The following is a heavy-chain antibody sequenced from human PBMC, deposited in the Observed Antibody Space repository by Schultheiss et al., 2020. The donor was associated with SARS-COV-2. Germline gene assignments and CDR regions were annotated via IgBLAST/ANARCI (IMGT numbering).Heavy chain of an antibody. CDR3: MSGFGNS. CDR2: MYSDGSA. J-gene: IGHJ4*02. Sequence: GGSLRLSCAASGFTVSNNYMSWVRQAPGKGLEWVSVMYSDGSAYYADSVKGRFTVSRDHSKNTLYLQMNSLTAEDTATYFCMSGFGNSWGKGTLVTVSS. V-gene: IGHV3-53*01. CDR1: GFTVSNNY. D-gene: IGHD3-10*01.